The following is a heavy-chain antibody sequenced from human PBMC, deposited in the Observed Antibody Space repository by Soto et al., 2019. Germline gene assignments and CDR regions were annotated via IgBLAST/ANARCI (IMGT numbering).Heavy chain of an antibody. CDR2: IWYDGSNK. J-gene: IGHJ6*02. CDR3: ARDKPQARVVFDSSGGMDV. Sequence: GGSLRLSCAASGFTFSSYGMHWVRQAPGKGLEWVAVIWYDGSNKYYADSVKGRFTISRDNSKNTLYLQMNSLRAEDTAVYYCARDKPQARVVFDSSGGMDVWGQGTTVTVSS. V-gene: IGHV3-33*01. CDR1: GFTFSSYG. D-gene: IGHD2-15*01.